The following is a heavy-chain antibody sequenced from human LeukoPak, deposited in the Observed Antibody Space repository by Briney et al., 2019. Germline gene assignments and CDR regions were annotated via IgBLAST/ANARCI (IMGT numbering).Heavy chain of an antibody. D-gene: IGHD6-19*01. CDR2: IYYSGST. V-gene: IGHV4-59*01. CDR1: GGSISSYY. J-gene: IGHJ4*02. CDR3: ARGIAGSSGWYGIYYFDY. Sequence: PSETLSLTCTVSGGSISSYYWSWIRQPPGKGLEWIGYIYYSGSTNYNPSLKSRVTTSVDTSKNQFSLKLSSVTAADTAVYYCARGIAGSSGWYGIYYFDYWGQGTLVTISS.